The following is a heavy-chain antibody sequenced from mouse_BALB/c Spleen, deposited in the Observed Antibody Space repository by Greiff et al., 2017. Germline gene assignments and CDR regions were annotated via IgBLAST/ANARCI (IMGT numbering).Heavy chain of an antibody. V-gene: IGHV5-9-3*01. CDR3: ARSGGYYPWFAY. Sequence: EVHLVESGGGLVKPGGSLKLSCAASGFTFSSYAMSWVRQTPEKRLEWVATISSGGSYTYYPDSVKGRFTISRDNAKNTLYLQMSSLRSEDTAMYYCARSGGYYPWFAYWGQGTLVTVSA. CDR1: GFTFSSYA. CDR2: ISSGGSYT. J-gene: IGHJ3*01. D-gene: IGHD2-3*01.